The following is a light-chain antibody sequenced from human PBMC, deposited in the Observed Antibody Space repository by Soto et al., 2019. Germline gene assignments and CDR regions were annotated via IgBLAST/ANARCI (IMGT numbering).Light chain of an antibody. J-gene: IGLJ2*01. CDR1: SSDVGGYNY. V-gene: IGLV2-8*01. CDR3: SSYAGSHNWVV. Sequence: QSALTQPPSASGSPGQSVTISCTGTSSDVGGYNYVSWYQQHPGKAPELMIYEVSKRPSGVPDRFSGSKSGNTASLTVSGLQAEDEADYYCSSYAGSHNWVVFGGGTKLTVL. CDR2: EVS.